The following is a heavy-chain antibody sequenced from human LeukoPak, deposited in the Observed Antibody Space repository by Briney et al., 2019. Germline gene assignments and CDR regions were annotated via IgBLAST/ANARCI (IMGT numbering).Heavy chain of an antibody. V-gene: IGHV4-4*07. CDR3: ARDLGYCSGGSCYLGWFDP. CDR2: IYTSGST. CDR1: GGSISSYY. J-gene: IGHJ5*02. D-gene: IGHD2-15*01. Sequence: SETLSLTCTVSGGSISSYYWSWIRQPAGKGLEWIGRIYTSGSTNYNPSLKSRVTMSVDTSKNQFSLKLSSVTAADTAVYYCARDLGYCSGGSCYLGWFDPWGQGTLVTVSS.